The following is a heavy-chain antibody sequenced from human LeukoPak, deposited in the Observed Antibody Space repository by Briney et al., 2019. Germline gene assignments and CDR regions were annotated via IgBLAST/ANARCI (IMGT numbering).Heavy chain of an antibody. V-gene: IGHV1-2*02. CDR3: ARDLNHYDSSGYYRPLNF. D-gene: IGHD3-22*01. Sequence: ASVKVSCKASGYTFTDYYIHWVRQAPGQGLEWMGWINPNSGGTNYAQKFQGRVTMTRDTSISTAYMELSRLRSDDTAVYYCARDLNHYDSSGYYRPLNFWGQGTLVTVSS. J-gene: IGHJ4*02. CDR2: INPNSGGT. CDR1: GYTFTDYY.